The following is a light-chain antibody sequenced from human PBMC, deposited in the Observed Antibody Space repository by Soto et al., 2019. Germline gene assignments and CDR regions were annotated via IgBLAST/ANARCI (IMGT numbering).Light chain of an antibody. CDR3: QQLNSYPQT. Sequence: IQLTQSPSSLSASVGDRVTITCRASRGISSYLAWYQQKPGKAPKLLVYSASTLQSGVPSRFSGSGSGPDFTLTISSLQPEDSATYFCQQLNSYPQTFGQRTRLEIK. CDR2: SAS. CDR1: RGISSY. V-gene: IGKV1-9*01. J-gene: IGKJ5*01.